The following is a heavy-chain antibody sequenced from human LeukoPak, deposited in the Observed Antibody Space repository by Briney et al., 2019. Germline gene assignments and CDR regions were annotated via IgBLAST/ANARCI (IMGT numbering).Heavy chain of an antibody. D-gene: IGHD6-19*01. CDR3: ARDRVGSGWPRPFYFEN. J-gene: IGHJ4*02. V-gene: IGHV1-2*02. Sequence: ASVKVSCKASGYTFTGYYMHWVRQAPGQGLEWMGWINPNSGATMYAQKFQGRVTMTRDTSISTAYMELNSLRSDDTAVYYCARDRVGSGWPRPFYFENWGQGTLVTVSS. CDR2: INPNSGAT. CDR1: GYTFTGYY.